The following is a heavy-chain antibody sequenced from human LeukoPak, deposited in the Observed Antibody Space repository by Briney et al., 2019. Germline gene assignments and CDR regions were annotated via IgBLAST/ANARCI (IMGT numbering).Heavy chain of an antibody. V-gene: IGHV3-48*03. CDR3: AKDKDHRLDYFDY. CDR1: GFTFSSYE. Sequence: QSGGSLRLSCAASGFTFSSYEMNWVRQAPGKGLEWVSYISSSGTAIYYADSVKGRFTISRDTAKNSLYLQMNSLRAEDTAFYYCAKDKDHRLDYFDYWGQGTLVTVSS. J-gene: IGHJ4*02. D-gene: IGHD1-14*01. CDR2: ISSSGTAI.